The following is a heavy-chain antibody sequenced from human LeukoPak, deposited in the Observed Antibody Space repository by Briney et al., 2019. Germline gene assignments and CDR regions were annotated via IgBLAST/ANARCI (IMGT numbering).Heavy chain of an antibody. Sequence: GGSLRLSCAASGFTFDDYAMHWVRQAPGKGLEWVSLISWDGGSTYYADSVKGRFTISRDNSKNSLYLQMNSLRAEGTALYYCARARDGPFPEHWGQGTLVTVSS. CDR2: ISWDGGST. J-gene: IGHJ1*01. CDR3: ARARDGPFPEH. CDR1: GFTFDDYA. D-gene: IGHD5-24*01. V-gene: IGHV3-43D*03.